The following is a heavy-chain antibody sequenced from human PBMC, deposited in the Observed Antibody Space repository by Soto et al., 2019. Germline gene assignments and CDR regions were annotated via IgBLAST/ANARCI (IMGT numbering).Heavy chain of an antibody. J-gene: IGHJ4*02. D-gene: IGHD6-13*01. V-gene: IGHV3-23*01. CDR2: ITGGGSST. CDR3: AKGSAAARPYYFDY. CDR1: GCTFSRYA. Sequence: GGSLRLSCAASGCTFSRYAMSWVRQAPGKGLEWVSAITGGGSSTYYADSVKGRFAISRDNSKNTLSLQMSGLRAEDTAVYYCAKGSAAARPYYFDYWGQGALVTVSS.